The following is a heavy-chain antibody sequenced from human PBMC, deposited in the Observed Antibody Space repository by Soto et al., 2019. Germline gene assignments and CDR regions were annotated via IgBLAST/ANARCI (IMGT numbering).Heavy chain of an antibody. D-gene: IGHD3-22*01. J-gene: IGHJ4*02. Sequence: PGGSLRLSCADSGFTFVTYSMNWVSQAPGKGLEWVSYISSSSSTIYYEDSVKGRFTSSRDNTKNSLYLQMNSLRDEDTAVYYCARGRAYYDSSGYHYFFDYWGQGT. CDR2: ISSSSSTI. V-gene: IGHV3-48*02. CDR1: GFTFVTYS. CDR3: ARGRAYYDSSGYHYFFDY.